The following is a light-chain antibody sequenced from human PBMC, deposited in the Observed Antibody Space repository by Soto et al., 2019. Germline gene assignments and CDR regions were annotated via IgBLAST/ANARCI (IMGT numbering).Light chain of an antibody. CDR2: GTS. J-gene: IGKJ3*01. Sequence: EIVLTQSPGTLSLSPGERATLSCRASQSLTSNYLAWYQQKPGQAPRLLISGTSNRATGIPDRFSGSGSGTDFTLTISRLEPDDFAVYYCQQHGDSVFTFGPGTTVDIK. V-gene: IGKV3-20*01. CDR3: QQHGDSVFT. CDR1: QSLTSNY.